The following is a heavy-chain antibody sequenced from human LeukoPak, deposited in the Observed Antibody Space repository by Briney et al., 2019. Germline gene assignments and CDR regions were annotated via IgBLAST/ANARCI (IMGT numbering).Heavy chain of an antibody. CDR2: IYYSGST. J-gene: IGHJ4*02. D-gene: IGHD3-22*01. Sequence: SETLSLTCTVSGGSISSYYWSWIRQPPGKGLEWIGSIYYSGSTYYNPSLKSRVTISVDTSKNQFSLKLSSVTAADTAVYYCARHDTMIVVVDYWGQGTLATVSS. CDR1: GGSISSYY. V-gene: IGHV4-59*05. CDR3: ARHDTMIVVVDY.